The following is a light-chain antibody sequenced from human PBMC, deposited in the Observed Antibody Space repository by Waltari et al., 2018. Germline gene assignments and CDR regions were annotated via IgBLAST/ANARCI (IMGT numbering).Light chain of an antibody. CDR3: SSYTSSESVV. J-gene: IGLJ2*01. V-gene: IGLV2-14*01. Sequence: QSALTQPASVSGSPGQSITIPCTGTSSDVGGYNYVSWYQQHPGKAPKLMIYEVSNRPSGVSNRFSGSKSGNTASLTISGLQAEDEADYYCSSYTSSESVVFGGGTKLTVL. CDR1: SSDVGGYNY. CDR2: EVS.